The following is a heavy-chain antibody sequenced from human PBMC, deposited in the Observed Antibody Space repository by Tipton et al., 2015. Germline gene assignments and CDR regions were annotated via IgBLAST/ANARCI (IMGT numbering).Heavy chain of an antibody. Sequence: QLVQSGAEVKKPGESLKISCKGSGYIFTSFWIGWVRQMPGKGLEWMGTIYPGDSETRYNPSFQGQVTISADKSITTAYLQWRSRKASDTAMYYCVRRARRVGSHSYPYYFDYWGQGTLVPVSS. CDR3: VRRARRVGSHSYPYYFDY. D-gene: IGHD1-26*01. CDR2: IYPGDSET. J-gene: IGHJ4*02. V-gene: IGHV5-51*01. CDR1: GYIFTSFW.